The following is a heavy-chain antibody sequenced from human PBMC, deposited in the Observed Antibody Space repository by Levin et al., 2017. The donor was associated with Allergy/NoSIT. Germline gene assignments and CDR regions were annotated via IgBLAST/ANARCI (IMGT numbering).Heavy chain of an antibody. CDR3: ARRGAKSVRSSWGAQNYYYGMDV. CDR1: GGSISSYY. Sequence: PSETLSLTCTVSGGSISSYYWSWIRQSPGKGLEWIGYIYHSGSTNYNPSLRSRVTFSVDKSKNQFSLKLTSVTAADTAVYYCARRGAKSVRSSWGAQNYYYGMDVWGLGTTVTVSS. V-gene: IGHV4-59*08. J-gene: IGHJ6*02. D-gene: IGHD6-13*01. CDR2: IYHSGST.